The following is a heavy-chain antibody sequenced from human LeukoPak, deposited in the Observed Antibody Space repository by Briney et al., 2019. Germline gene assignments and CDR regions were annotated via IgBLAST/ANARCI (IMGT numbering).Heavy chain of an antibody. D-gene: IGHD2-2*02. CDR1: GYTFTSYA. Sequence: ASVKVSCKASGYTFTSYAMNWVGQAPGQGLEGMGWINTNTGNPTYAQGFTGRFVFSLDTSVSTAYLQISSLKAEDTAVYYCARDRSDCSSTSCYIWFDPWGQGTLVTVSS. J-gene: IGHJ5*02. CDR3: ARDRSDCSSTSCYIWFDP. CDR2: INTNTGNP. V-gene: IGHV7-4-1*02.